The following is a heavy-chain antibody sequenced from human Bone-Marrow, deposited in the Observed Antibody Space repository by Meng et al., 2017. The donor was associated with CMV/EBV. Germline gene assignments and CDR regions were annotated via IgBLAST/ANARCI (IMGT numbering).Heavy chain of an antibody. CDR3: AKERCSSTSCYRVFDY. J-gene: IGHJ4*02. CDR2: ISSSGSTI. V-gene: IGHV3-48*03. Sequence: GGSLRLSCAASGFTFSSYEMNWVRQAPGKGLEWVSYISSSGSTIYYADSVKGRFTISRDNAKNSLYLQMNSLRAEDTAVYYCAKERCSSTSCYRVFDYWGQGTLVTVSS. CDR1: GFTFSSYE. D-gene: IGHD2-2*01.